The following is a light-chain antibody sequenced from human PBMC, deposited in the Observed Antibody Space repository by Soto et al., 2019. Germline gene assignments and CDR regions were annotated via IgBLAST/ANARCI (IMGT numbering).Light chain of an antibody. J-gene: IGKJ2*01. CDR2: GAS. CDR3: QQYNNWPPYT. CDR1: QTIANN. V-gene: IGKV3-15*01. Sequence: ETVMTQSPATLSVSPGERATLSCRASQTIANNLAWYQQRPGQAPRLLNYGASTRATGIPARFSGSGSGTEFTLTISSLQSEDFAIYYCQQYNNWPPYTFGQGTKLEIK.